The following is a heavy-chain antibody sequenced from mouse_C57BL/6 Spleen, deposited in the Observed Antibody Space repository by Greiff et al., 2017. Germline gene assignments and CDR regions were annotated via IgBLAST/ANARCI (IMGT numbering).Heavy chain of an antibody. V-gene: IGHV1-82*01. CDR2: IYPGDGDT. Sequence: VKLQESGPELVKPGASVKISCKASGYAFSSSWMNWVKQRPGKGLEWIGRIYPGDGDTNYNGKFKGKATLTADKSSSTAYMQLSSLTSEDSAVYFCARHLFHYWGQGTTLTVSS. J-gene: IGHJ2*01. D-gene: IGHD6-1*01. CDR3: ARHLFHY. CDR1: GYAFSSSW.